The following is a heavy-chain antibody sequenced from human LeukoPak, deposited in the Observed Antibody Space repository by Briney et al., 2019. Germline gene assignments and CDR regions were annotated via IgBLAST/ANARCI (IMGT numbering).Heavy chain of an antibody. CDR2: ISSSSSTI. J-gene: IGHJ5*02. D-gene: IGHD3-9*01. CDR1: GFTFSSYS. Sequence: PGGSLRLSCAASGFTFSSYSMNWVRQAPGKGLEWVSYISSSSSTIYYADSVKGRFTISRDNAKNSLYLQMNSLRDEDTAVYYCARDSPFHYDILTGYQNWFDPWGQGTLVTVSS. CDR3: ARDSPFHYDILTGYQNWFDP. V-gene: IGHV3-48*02.